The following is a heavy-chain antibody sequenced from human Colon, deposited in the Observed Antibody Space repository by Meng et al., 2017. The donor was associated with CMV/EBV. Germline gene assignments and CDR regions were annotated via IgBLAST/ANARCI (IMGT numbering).Heavy chain of an antibody. J-gene: IGHJ4*02. CDR2: IYPADSDT. V-gene: IGHV5-51*01. CDR1: GYSFTGHW. D-gene: IGHD3-16*01. Sequence: GGSLRLSCKGSGYSFTGHWIAWVRQTPGKGLEWMGIIYPADSDTRYSPSFQVHVTISADKSISTAYLQWSSLKASDTAMYYCARGGLADFDYWGQGALVTVSS. CDR3: ARGGLADFDY.